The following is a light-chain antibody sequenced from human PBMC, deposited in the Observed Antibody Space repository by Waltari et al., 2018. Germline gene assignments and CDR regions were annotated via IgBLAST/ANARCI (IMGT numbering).Light chain of an antibody. V-gene: IGKV3-20*01. J-gene: IGKJ4*01. CDR2: GAS. CDR1: QSFSSSY. Sequence: EIVLTQSPATLSLSPGERATLACRARQSFSSSYLAWYQQKPGQAPRLLIYGASTRATGIPDRFSASGSGTDFTLTISRLEPEDFAVYYCQRYGSSFTFGGGTKVDIK. CDR3: QRYGSSFT.